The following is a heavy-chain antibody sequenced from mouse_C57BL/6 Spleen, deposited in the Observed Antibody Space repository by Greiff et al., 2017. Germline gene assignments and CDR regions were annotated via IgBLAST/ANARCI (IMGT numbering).Heavy chain of an antibody. CDR3: SRQSSVYYDGSPDFDV. CDR2: ISSGGSYT. J-gene: IGHJ1*03. CDR1: GFTFSSYG. D-gene: IGHD1-1*01. V-gene: IGHV5-6*01. Sequence: EVQLVESGGDLVKPGGSLKLSCAASGFTFSSYGMSWVRQTPDKRLEWVATISSGGSYTYYPDSVKGRFTISRDNAKNTLYLQMSSMKSEDKAMYYCSRQSSVYYDGSPDFDVWGTGTTVTVSS.